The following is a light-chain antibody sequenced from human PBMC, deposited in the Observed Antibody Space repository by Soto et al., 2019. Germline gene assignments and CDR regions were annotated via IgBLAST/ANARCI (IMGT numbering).Light chain of an antibody. CDR3: QQYNTWPPYT. J-gene: IGKJ2*01. Sequence: EILMTQSPGTLSVSPGERATLSCRASQSVNSDLAWYQHKPGQAPRLLIYGASTRATGIPARFSGSGSGTEFTLTISSLQSEDFAVYYCQQYNTWPPYTFGQGTKLEIK. V-gene: IGKV3-15*01. CDR1: QSVNSD. CDR2: GAS.